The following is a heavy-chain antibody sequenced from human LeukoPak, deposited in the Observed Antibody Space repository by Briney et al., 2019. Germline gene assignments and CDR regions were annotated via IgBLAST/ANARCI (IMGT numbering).Heavy chain of an antibody. CDR1: GFTLSSYA. D-gene: IGHD3-16*01. CDR3: AKFPTVITFGGIIAPLIDY. CDR2: IRGSGGNT. V-gene: IGHV3-23*01. Sequence: GGSLRLSCAASGFTLSSYAMSWVRQAPGKGLEWVSAIRGSGGNTYYADSVKGRFTISRDDSKSTLYLEMNSLRAEDTAVYYCAKFPTVITFGGIIAPLIDYWGQGTLVTVSS. J-gene: IGHJ4*02.